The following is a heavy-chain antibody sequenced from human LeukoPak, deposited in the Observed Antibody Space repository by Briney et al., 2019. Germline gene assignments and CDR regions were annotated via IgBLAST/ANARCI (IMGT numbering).Heavy chain of an antibody. CDR1: GFTFNIYP. Sequence: GGSLRLSCAASGFTFNIYPMTWVRQAPGKGLTWVAAISDGGGNTYYSDSVKGRFTISRDNSKNTLYLQVSSLRAEDTAIYYCAQTTSLNYWGQGNLVTVSS. J-gene: IGHJ4*02. CDR3: AQTTSLNY. V-gene: IGHV3-23*01. CDR2: ISDGGGNT. D-gene: IGHD4-17*01.